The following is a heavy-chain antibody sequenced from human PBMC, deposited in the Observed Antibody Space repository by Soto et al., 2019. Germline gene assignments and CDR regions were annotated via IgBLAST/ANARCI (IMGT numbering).Heavy chain of an antibody. J-gene: IGHJ4*02. CDR3: AREGKDIVATIRPYYFDY. V-gene: IGHV3-33*01. Sequence: PGGSLRLSCAASGFTLWNYGMHWVRQAPGKGLEWVAVIWYDGSNKYYADSVKGRFTISRDNSKNTLSLQMNSLRAEDTAVYYCAREGKDIVATIRPYYFDYWGQGTLVTVSS. D-gene: IGHD5-12*01. CDR2: IWYDGSNK. CDR1: GFTLWNYG.